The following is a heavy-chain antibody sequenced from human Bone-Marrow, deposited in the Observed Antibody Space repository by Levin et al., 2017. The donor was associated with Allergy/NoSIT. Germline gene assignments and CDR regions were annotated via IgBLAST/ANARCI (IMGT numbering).Heavy chain of an antibody. J-gene: IGHJ6*03. CDR1: GGSFSGYY. D-gene: IGHD3-3*01. V-gene: IGHV4-34*01. CDR3: AMEYYMDV. Sequence: SQTLSLTCAVHGGSFSGYYWSWIRQPPGKGLEWIWEIHHRGNTKSNPSLTSRVTISSDTSKNQFPLKLSSVIAAETAVYFCAMEYYMDVWGKGTTVTVSS. CDR2: IHHRGNT.